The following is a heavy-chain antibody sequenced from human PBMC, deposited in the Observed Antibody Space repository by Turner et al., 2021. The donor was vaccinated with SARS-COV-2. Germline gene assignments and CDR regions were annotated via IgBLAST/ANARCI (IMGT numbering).Heavy chain of an antibody. CDR2: ISSSSSYI. V-gene: IGHV3-21*01. D-gene: IGHD3-22*01. CDR1: GFPFSSYT. J-gene: IGHJ5*02. Sequence: EVQLVESGGGLAKPGGSLRLSCSASGFPFSSYTMYWVRRAPGKGLEWVSSISSSSSYIYYADSVKGRFTISRDNAKNSLYLQMNSLSAEDTAVYYCARGTYYYDSSVYSGTNWFDPWGQGTLVTVSS. CDR3: ARGTYYYDSSVYSGTNWFDP.